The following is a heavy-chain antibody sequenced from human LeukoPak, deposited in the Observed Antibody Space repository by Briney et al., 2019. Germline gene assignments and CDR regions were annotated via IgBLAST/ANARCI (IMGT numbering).Heavy chain of an antibody. Sequence: GESLKISCKGSGYSFTSYWIGWVRQVPGKGLGWMGIIYPGDSDTRYSPSFQGQVTISADKSISTAYLQWSSLKASDTAMYYCARLLWFGELLRFDYRGQGTLVTVSS. J-gene: IGHJ4*02. CDR3: ARLLWFGELLRFDY. CDR1: GYSFTSYW. CDR2: IYPGDSDT. D-gene: IGHD3-10*01. V-gene: IGHV5-51*01.